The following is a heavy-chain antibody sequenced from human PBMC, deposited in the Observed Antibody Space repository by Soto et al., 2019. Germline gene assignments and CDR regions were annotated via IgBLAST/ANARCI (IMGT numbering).Heavy chain of an antibody. V-gene: IGHV3-30-3*01. D-gene: IGHD6-13*01. CDR3: ARARGSSSPSGFVY. J-gene: IGHJ4*02. Sequence: GGSLRLSCAASGITFSTYAMHWVRQAPGKGLEWVAVTSYDGSDKYYADSVKGRFTISRDNSKNTLYLQINSLRADDTAVYYCARARGSSSPSGFVYWGQGTLVTVTS. CDR2: TSYDGSDK. CDR1: GITFSTYA.